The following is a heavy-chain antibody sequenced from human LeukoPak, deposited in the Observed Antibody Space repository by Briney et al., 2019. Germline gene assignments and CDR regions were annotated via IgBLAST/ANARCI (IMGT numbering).Heavy chain of an antibody. CDR2: ISYDGSNK. V-gene: IGHV3-30-3*02. Sequence: GGSLRLSCAASGFTFSSNAMHWVRQAPGKGLEWVAVISYDGSNKYYADSVKGRFTISRDNSKNTLYLQMNSLRAEDTAVYYCAKTEWLQSLAYDYWGQGTLVTVSS. J-gene: IGHJ4*02. CDR3: AKTEWLQSLAYDY. CDR1: GFTFSSNA. D-gene: IGHD5-24*01.